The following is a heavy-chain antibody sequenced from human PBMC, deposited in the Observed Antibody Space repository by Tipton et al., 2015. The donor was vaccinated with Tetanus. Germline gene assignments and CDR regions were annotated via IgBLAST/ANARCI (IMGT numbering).Heavy chain of an antibody. D-gene: IGHD3-10*01. J-gene: IGHJ5*02. CDR3: ARSAPYRFGSESLSPWFDP. CDR1: GVSIRSGDYS. Sequence: LRLSCAVSGVSIRSGDYSWNWIRQPPGKGLEWLAYVSYSGRTNSNYSLKSRITISQDTSKNQFSLKLRSAAAADTAIYFCARSAPYRFGSESLSPWFDPWGQGMLVTVSS. CDR2: VSYSGRT. V-gene: IGHV4-61*08.